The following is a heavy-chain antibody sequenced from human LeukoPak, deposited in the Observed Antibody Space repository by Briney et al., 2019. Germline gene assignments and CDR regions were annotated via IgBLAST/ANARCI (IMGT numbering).Heavy chain of an antibody. CDR3: AKGPTSSGYFFFFQH. CDR1: GFAFSSYA. J-gene: IGHJ1*01. Sequence: GGSLRLSCAASGFAFSSYAMSWVRQAPGKGLEWVSAISGSGGSTYYADSVKGRFTISRDNSKNTLYLQMNSLRAEDTAVYYCAKGPTSSGYFFFFQHWGQGTLVTVSS. V-gene: IGHV3-23*01. D-gene: IGHD3-22*01. CDR2: ISGSGGST.